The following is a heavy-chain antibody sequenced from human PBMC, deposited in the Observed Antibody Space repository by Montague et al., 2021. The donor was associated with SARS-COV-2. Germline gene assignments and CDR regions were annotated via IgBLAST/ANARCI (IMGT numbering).Heavy chain of an antibody. D-gene: IGHD6-19*01. CDR2: ISYDENNE. J-gene: IGHJ4*02. CDR1: GFTFSTYT. Sequence: SLRLSCAASGFTFSTYTMHWVRQAPGKGLEWVALISYDENNEYYADSVKGRFTISRDNSKNTLFLQMNSLRAEDTAVYYCAGDNLERSSGWYDGFDYWGQGTLLAVSS. V-gene: IGHV3-30-3*01. CDR3: AGDNLERSSGWYDGFDY.